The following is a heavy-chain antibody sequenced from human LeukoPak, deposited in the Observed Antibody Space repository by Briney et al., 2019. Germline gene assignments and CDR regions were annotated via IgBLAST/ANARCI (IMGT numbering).Heavy chain of an antibody. CDR3: AREQAGTIHP. J-gene: IGHJ5*02. Sequence: SQTLSLTCGVSGGSISNGGYSWSWLRQSAGKGLEWIVYIHYSGTSYYNPSLKSRITILMETSKNQFSLKLSSVTAADTAVYFCAREQAGTIHPWGQGTLVTVSS. D-gene: IGHD2-2*02. CDR1: GGSISNGGYS. CDR2: IHYSGTS. V-gene: IGHV4-30-4*07.